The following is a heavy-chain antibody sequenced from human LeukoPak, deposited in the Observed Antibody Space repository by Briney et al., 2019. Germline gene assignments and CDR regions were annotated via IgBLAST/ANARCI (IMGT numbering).Heavy chain of an antibody. J-gene: IGHJ6*02. V-gene: IGHV3-30-3*01. CDR3: ARDKDQLLFGFYYYYGMDV. CDR1: GFTFSSYA. Sequence: GGSLRLSCAASGFTFSSYAMHWVRQAPGKGLEWVAVISCDGSNKYYADSVKGRFTISRDNSKNTLYLQMNSLRAEDTAVYYCARDKDQLLFGFYYYYGMDVWGQGTTVTVSS. CDR2: ISCDGSNK. D-gene: IGHD2-2*01.